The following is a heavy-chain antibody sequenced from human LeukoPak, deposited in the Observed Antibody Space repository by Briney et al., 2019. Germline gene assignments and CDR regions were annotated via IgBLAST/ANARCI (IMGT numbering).Heavy chain of an antibody. CDR3: ARDPAFVYDSSEDAFDI. CDR2: IYHSGST. V-gene: IGHV4-59*12. D-gene: IGHD3-22*01. J-gene: IGHJ3*02. Sequence: SETLSLTCTVSGGSISSYYWSWIRQPPGKGLEWIGYIYHSGSTYYNPSLKSRVTISVDRSKNQFSLKLSSVTAADTAVYYCARDPAFVYDSSEDAFDIWGQGTMVTVSS. CDR1: GGSISSYY.